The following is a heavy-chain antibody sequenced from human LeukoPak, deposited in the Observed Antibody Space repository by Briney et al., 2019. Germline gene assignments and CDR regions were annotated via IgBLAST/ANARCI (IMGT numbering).Heavy chain of an antibody. CDR3: ARLGGSMVRGDLFDY. J-gene: IGHJ4*02. D-gene: IGHD3-10*01. Sequence: PSETLSLTCTVSGGSISSYYWSWIRQPPGKGLEWIGYIYYSGSTNYNPSLKSRVTISVDTSKNQFSLKLSSVTAADTAVYYCARLGGSMVRGDLFDYWGQGTLVTVSS. CDR2: IYYSGST. CDR1: GGSISSYY. V-gene: IGHV4-59*08.